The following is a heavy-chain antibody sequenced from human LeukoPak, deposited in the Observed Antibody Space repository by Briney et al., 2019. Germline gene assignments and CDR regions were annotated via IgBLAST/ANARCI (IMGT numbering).Heavy chain of an antibody. D-gene: IGHD3-22*01. Sequence: GGSLRLSCAASGFTFDDYAMHWVRQAPGKGLEWVSGISWNSGSIGYADSVKGRFTISRDNSKNTLYLQMNSLRADDSAVYYCAKPKYDYYYDSSGYYFHYWGQGTLVTVSS. CDR2: ISWNSGSI. J-gene: IGHJ4*02. CDR1: GFTFDDYA. V-gene: IGHV3-9*01. CDR3: AKPKYDYYYDSSGYYFHY.